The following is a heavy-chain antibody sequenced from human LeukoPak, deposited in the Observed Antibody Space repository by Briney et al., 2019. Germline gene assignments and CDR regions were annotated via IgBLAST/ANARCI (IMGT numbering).Heavy chain of an antibody. J-gene: IGHJ4*02. CDR1: DFTFSTYA. CDR3: AKVGWYSSSWHECDY. V-gene: IGHV3-23*01. D-gene: IGHD6-13*01. CDR2: ISGSGGST. Sequence: GGSLRLSCAASDFTFSTYAMHWVRQAPGKGPEWVSAISGSGGSTYYADSVKGRFTISRDNSKNTLYLQMNSLRAEDTAVYYCAKVGWYSSSWHECDYWGQGTLVTVSS.